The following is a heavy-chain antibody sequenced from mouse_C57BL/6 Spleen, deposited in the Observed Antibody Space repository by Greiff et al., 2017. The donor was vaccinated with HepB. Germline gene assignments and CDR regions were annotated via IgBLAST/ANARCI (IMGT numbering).Heavy chain of an antibody. CDR3: ARETTVVEGCFDV. V-gene: IGHV1-81*01. CDR2: IYPRSGNT. J-gene: IGHJ1*03. CDR1: GYTFTSYG. Sequence: QVQLQQSGAELARPGASVKLSCKASGYTFTSYGISWVKQRTGQGLEWIGEIYPRSGNTYYNEKFKGKATLTADKSSSTAYMELRSLTSEDSAVYFCARETTVVEGCFDVWGTGTTVTVSS. D-gene: IGHD1-1*01.